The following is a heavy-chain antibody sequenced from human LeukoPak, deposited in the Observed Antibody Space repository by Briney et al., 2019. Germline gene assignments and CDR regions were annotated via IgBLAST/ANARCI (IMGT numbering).Heavy chain of an antibody. CDR2: INHSGST. V-gene: IGHV4-34*01. Sequence: PSETLSLTCAVYGGSFSGYYWSWIRQPPGKGLEWIGEINHSGSTNYNPSLKSRVTISVDTSKNQFSLKLSSVTAADTAVYYCARGRRKPRIAARPRPQNYYYGMDVWGQGTTVTVSS. J-gene: IGHJ6*02. CDR3: ARGRRKPRIAARPRPQNYYYGMDV. CDR1: GGSFSGYY. D-gene: IGHD6-6*01.